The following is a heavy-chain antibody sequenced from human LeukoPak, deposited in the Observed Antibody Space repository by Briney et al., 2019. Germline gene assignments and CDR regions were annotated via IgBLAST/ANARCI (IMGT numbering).Heavy chain of an antibody. CDR3: AGGGSPHI. D-gene: IGHD1-26*01. CDR2: LYTSGST. CDR1: GVSINNDF. J-gene: IGHJ3*02. V-gene: IGHV4-4*07. Sequence: SETLSLTCTVSGVSINNDFLTWVRPPAGKALEWIGRLYTSGSTPYNPSLKSRVTMSLDTSMTQFSLKLKSVTASDTAVYYCAGGGSPHIWGQGTMVSVSS.